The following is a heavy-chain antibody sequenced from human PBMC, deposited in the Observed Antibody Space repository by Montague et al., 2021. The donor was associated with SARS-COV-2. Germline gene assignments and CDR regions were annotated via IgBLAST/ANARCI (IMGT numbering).Heavy chain of an antibody. CDR3: ARGGGLRNDGMDD. J-gene: IGHJ6*02. V-gene: IGHV3-53*01. CDR2: IYDGGST. CDR1: GFTVTSYY. Sequence: SLRLSCAASGFTVTSYYMSWVRQAPGKGLEWVSVIYDGGSTYYADSVKGRFTISRDNSKNTLYLQMNSLRAEDTAVYCCARGGGLRNDGMDDWGQGTTVTVSS. D-gene: IGHD5-12*01.